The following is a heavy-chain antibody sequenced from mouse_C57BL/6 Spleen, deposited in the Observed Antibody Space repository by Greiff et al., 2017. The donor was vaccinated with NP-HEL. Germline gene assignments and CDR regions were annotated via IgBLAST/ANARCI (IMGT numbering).Heavy chain of an antibody. V-gene: IGHV1-61*01. CDR2: IYPSDSET. CDR3: AAGGNYGFAY. CDR1: GYTFTSYW. Sequence: QVQLKQPGAELVRPGSSVKLSCKASGYTFTSYWMDWVKQRPGQGLEWIGNIYPSDSETHYNQKFKDKATLTVDKSSSTAYMQLSSLTSEDSAVYYCAAGGNYGFAYWGQGTLVTVSA. J-gene: IGHJ3*01. D-gene: IGHD2-1*01.